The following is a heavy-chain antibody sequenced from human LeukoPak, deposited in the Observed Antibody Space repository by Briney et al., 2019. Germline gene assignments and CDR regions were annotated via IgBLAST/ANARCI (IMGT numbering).Heavy chain of an antibody. Sequence: GGSLRLSCAASGFTFSSYAMSWVRQAPGKGLEWVSAISGSGGSTYYADSVKGRFTISRDNSKNALYLQMNSLRAEDTAVYYCAKDPYSSSSPYYFDYWGQGTLVTVSS. D-gene: IGHD6-13*01. J-gene: IGHJ4*02. V-gene: IGHV3-23*01. CDR3: AKDPYSSSSPYYFDY. CDR1: GFTFSSYA. CDR2: ISGSGGST.